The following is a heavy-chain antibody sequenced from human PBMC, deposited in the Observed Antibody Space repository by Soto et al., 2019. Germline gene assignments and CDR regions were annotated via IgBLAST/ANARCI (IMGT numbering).Heavy chain of an antibody. CDR1: GFTFSSYG. V-gene: IGHV3-30*18. CDR3: ANPDYYDSSGFDY. CDR2: ISYDGSNK. D-gene: IGHD3-22*01. Sequence: PVGSLRLSCAASGFTFSSYGMHWVRQAPGKGLEWVAVISYDGSNKYYADSVKGRFTISRDNSKNTLYLQMNSLRAEDTAVYYCANPDYYDSSGFDYWGQGTLVTVSS. J-gene: IGHJ4*02.